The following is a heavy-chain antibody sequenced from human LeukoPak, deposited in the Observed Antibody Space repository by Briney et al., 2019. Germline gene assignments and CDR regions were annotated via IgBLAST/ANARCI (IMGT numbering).Heavy chain of an antibody. J-gene: IGHJ3*01. D-gene: IGHD1-20*01. CDR3: ARDSGITATTAFAFDV. V-gene: IGHV4-4*07. CDR1: GDSISNYY. Sequence: SETLSLTCTASGDSISNYYWNWIRQPAGKGLEWIGRSSVSGSTNYNPSLKSRVTMSVDTSKKQFSLKLSSVTAADTAVYFCARDSGITATTAFAFDVWGQGTEVTVSS. CDR2: SSVSGST.